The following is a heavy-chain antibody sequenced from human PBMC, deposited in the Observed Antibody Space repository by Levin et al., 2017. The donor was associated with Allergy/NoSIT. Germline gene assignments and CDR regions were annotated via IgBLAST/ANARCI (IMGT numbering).Heavy chain of an antibody. D-gene: IGHD6-6*01. Sequence: SVKVSCKASGGTFSSYAISWVRQAPGQGLEWMGGIIPIFGTANYAQKFQGRVTITADESTSTAYMELSSLRSEDTAVYYCAREGYSSSMIAFFDYWGQGTLVTVSS. V-gene: IGHV1-69*13. J-gene: IGHJ4*02. CDR1: GGTFSSYA. CDR2: IIPIFGTA. CDR3: AREGYSSSMIAFFDY.